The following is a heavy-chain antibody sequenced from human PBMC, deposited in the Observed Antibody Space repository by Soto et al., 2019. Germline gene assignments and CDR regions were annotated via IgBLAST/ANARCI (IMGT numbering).Heavy chain of an antibody. CDR1: GYTFSSYG. D-gene: IGHD3-10*01. CDR3: AREGYYSGSGTYSPPRYYGMDV. CDR2: ISDYNGNT. J-gene: IGHJ6*02. Sequence: QVQLVQSGVEVKKAGASVKVSCKASGYTFSSYGISWARQAPGQGLEWMGWISDYNGNTHYAQKFQGRLIMTTDTSTXTXXXEXXGLGSDDTDVYFCAREGYYSGSGTYSPPRYYGMDVWGQGTTVTVSS. V-gene: IGHV1-18*01.